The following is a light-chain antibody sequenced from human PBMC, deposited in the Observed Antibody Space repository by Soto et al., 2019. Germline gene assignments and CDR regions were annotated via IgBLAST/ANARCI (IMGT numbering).Light chain of an antibody. CDR2: DAS. Sequence: DSQMTQSPATLASSVGDRLSSTCRASQSINRCLAWYQWAPGQAPKLLIYDASSLEGGVSSRFSGSGSGTEFPLFISSLQPDDFATYYCQQYERSSPPFGQGTKVDIK. CDR1: QSINRC. J-gene: IGKJ1*01. V-gene: IGKV1-5*01. CDR3: QQYERSSPP.